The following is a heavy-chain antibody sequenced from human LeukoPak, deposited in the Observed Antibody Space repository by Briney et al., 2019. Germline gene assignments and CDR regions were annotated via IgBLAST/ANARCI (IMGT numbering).Heavy chain of an antibody. CDR2: ITGSSSSI. Sequence: PGGSLRLSCAASGFTFSSYAMSWVRQAPGKGLEWVAYITGSSSSIYYADSVKGRFTISRDNAKNSLYLQMNSLRAEDTAVYYCATAGTPDYWGQGTLVTVSS. CDR1: GFTFSSYA. CDR3: ATAGTPDY. D-gene: IGHD6-13*01. V-gene: IGHV3-48*01. J-gene: IGHJ4*02.